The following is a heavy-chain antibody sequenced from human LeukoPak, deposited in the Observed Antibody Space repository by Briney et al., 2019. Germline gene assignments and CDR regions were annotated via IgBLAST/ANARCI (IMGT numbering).Heavy chain of an antibody. CDR1: GFTFSSYA. CDR3: TTARYNWNDADFDY. J-gene: IGHJ4*02. D-gene: IGHD1-1*01. Sequence: GGSLRLSCAASGFTFSSYAMSWVRQAPGKGLEWVSAISGSGGSTYYADSVKGRFTISRDNSKNTLYLQMNSLKTEDTAVYYCTTARYNWNDADFDYWGQGTLVTVSS. CDR2: ISGSGGST. V-gene: IGHV3-23*01.